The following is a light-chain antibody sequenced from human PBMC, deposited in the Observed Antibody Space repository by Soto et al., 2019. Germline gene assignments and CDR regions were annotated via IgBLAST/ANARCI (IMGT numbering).Light chain of an antibody. Sequence: DIQMTQSPSSVSASVGDRVTITCRASQDIRSRLDWYQQKPGKAPKLLIYTASTLQSGVPSRFSGSGSVTDFTLTISSLQPEDFAIYYCQQASSFPWTFGQGTKVEV. CDR2: TAS. V-gene: IGKV1-12*01. CDR3: QQASSFPWT. J-gene: IGKJ1*01. CDR1: QDIRSR.